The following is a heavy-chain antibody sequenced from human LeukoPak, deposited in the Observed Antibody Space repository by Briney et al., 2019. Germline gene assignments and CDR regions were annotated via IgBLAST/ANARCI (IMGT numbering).Heavy chain of an antibody. CDR2: INPNSGGT. D-gene: IGHD4-17*01. Sequence: ASVQVSFKASGYPFTGYYMHWVRQAPGQGLEWMGWINPNSGGTNYAQKFQGRVTMTRDTSISTAYMELSRLRSDDTAVYYCARVQDYGDFDYWGQGTLVTVSS. V-gene: IGHV1-2*02. CDR3: ARVQDYGDFDY. CDR1: GYPFTGYY. J-gene: IGHJ4*02.